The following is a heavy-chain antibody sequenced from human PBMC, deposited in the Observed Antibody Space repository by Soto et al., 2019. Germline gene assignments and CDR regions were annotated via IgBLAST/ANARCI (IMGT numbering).Heavy chain of an antibody. J-gene: IGHJ4*02. Sequence: SVKVSCRASGGTFSSYTISWVRQAPGQGLEWMGRIIPILGIANYAQKFQGRVTITADKSTSTAYMELSSLRSEDTAVYYCARGRYCSSTSCYEIFDYWGQGTLVTVS. D-gene: IGHD2-2*01. CDR3: ARGRYCSSTSCYEIFDY. CDR1: GGTFSSYT. V-gene: IGHV1-69*02. CDR2: IIPILGIA.